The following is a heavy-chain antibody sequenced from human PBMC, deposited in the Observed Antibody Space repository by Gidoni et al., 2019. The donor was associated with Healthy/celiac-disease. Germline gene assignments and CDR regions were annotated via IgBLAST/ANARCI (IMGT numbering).Heavy chain of an antibody. CDR2: IKSKTDGGTT. V-gene: IGHV3-15*07. D-gene: IGHD2-15*01. CDR1: GFTFSNAW. J-gene: IGHJ4*02. Sequence: EVQLVESGGGLVKPGGSLRLSCAASGFTFSNAWMNWVRQAPGKGLEWVGRIKSKTDGGTTDYAAPVKGRFTISRDDSKNTLYLQMNSLKTEDTAVYYCTTADWDGLYCSGGSCYMDYWGQGTLVTVSS. CDR3: TTADWDGLYCSGGSCYMDY.